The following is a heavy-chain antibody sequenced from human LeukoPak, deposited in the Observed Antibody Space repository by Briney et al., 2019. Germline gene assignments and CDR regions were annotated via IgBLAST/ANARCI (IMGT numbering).Heavy chain of an antibody. D-gene: IGHD3-9*01. CDR2: IYHSGST. V-gene: IGHV4-30-2*01. J-gene: IGHJ4*02. CDR1: GGSISSGGYS. CDR3: ARGPPYDILTGYYTYFDY. Sequence: RASQTLSLTCAVSGGSISSGGYSWSWIRQPPGKGLEWIGYIYHSGSTYYNPSLKSRVTISVDRSKNQFSLKLSSVTAADTAVYYCARGPPYDILTGYYTYFDYWGQGTLVTVSS.